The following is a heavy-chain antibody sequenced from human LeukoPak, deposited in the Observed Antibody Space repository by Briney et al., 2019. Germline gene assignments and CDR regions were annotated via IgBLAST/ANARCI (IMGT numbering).Heavy chain of an antibody. J-gene: IGHJ4*02. CDR3: ARMYYYDSSGYYYVDY. D-gene: IGHD3-22*01. CDR1: GYTFTSYG. V-gene: IGHV1-18*01. Sequence: ASVKVSCKASGYTFTSYGISWVRQAPGQGLEWMGWISAYNGNTNYAQKLQGRVTMTTDTSTSTAYMELRSLRSDDTAVYYCARMYYYDSSGYYYVDYWGQGTLVTVSS. CDR2: ISAYNGNT.